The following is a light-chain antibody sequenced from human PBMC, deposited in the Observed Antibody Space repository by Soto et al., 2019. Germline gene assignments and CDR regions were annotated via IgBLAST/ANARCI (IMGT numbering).Light chain of an antibody. CDR3: QQYGSSPRT. CDR1: QVLSSY. V-gene: IGKV3-15*01. Sequence: EILIAQCPATLSESPAERAALACRATSQVLSSYLAWYQQKPGQAPRLHIYDASTRATGIPARFTGSGSGTDFTLTISSLQSEDFAVYYCQQYGSSPRTFGQGTRLEIK. CDR2: DAS. J-gene: IGKJ5*01.